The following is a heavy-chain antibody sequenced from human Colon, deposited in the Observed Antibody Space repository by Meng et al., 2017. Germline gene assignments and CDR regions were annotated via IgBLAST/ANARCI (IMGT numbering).Heavy chain of an antibody. D-gene: IGHD3-9*01. Sequence: GGSLRLSCAASGFTFSSYAMSWVRQAPGKGLEWVSDISGSGSTTYYADSVKGRFTISRDNSKNTLYLQMNSLRAEDTAVYYCAKRDYDILTGYRNYYYGMDVWGQGTTVTVSS. CDR1: GFTFSSYA. J-gene: IGHJ6*02. CDR3: AKRDYDILTGYRNYYYGMDV. V-gene: IGHV3-23*01. CDR2: ISGSGSTT.